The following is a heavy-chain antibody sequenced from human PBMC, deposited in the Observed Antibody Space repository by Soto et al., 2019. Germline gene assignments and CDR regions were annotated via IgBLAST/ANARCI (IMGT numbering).Heavy chain of an antibody. CDR3: ARVPTVTPVFFDY. Sequence: QVQLVESGGGVVQPGRSLRLSCAASGFTFSSYGMHWVRQAPGKGLEWVAVIWYDGSNKYYAESVKGRFTISRDNSKNTLYLQINSLRAEDTAVYYCARVPTVTPVFFDYWGQGTLVTVSS. CDR2: IWYDGSNK. J-gene: IGHJ4*02. D-gene: IGHD4-17*01. CDR1: GFTFSSYG. V-gene: IGHV3-33*01.